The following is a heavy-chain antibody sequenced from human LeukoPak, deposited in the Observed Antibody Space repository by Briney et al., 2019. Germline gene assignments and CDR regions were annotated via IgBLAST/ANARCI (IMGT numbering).Heavy chain of an antibody. CDR1: GFTFCNYW. CDR2: INTDGSST. J-gene: IGHJ4*02. D-gene: IGHD1-26*01. CDR3: ARATVGATSDFDY. V-gene: IGHV3-74*01. Sequence: GGSLRLSCAASGFTFCNYWMHWVRPAPGKRLVWVSRINTDGSSTSYADSVKGRLPISRDNAKNTLYLQINSLRAEDTAVYYCARATVGATSDFDYWGQGTLVTVSS.